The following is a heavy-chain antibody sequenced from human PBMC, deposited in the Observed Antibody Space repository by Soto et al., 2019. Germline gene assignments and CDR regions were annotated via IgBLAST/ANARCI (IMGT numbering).Heavy chain of an antibody. Sequence: QVQLVQSGGEVKKPGASVKVSCKASAYTFTRYGVSWVRQAPGQGLEWMGWINAYNGNTNYAQKFQGRVTMTTDTSTSTAYLELRSLTSDDSALYFCAREGYCSSGSCALYSHDYFGMDVWGQGTTVTVSS. CDR1: AYTFTRYG. V-gene: IGHV1-18*01. CDR3: AREGYCSSGSCALYSHDYFGMDV. D-gene: IGHD2-15*01. J-gene: IGHJ6*02. CDR2: INAYNGNT.